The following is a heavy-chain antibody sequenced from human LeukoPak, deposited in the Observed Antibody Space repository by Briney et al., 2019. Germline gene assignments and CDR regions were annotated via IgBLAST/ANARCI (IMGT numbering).Heavy chain of an antibody. V-gene: IGHV4-39*07. D-gene: IGHD3-10*01. J-gene: IGHJ3*02. CDR1: GGSIGSNTHN. Sequence: SETLSLTCTLSGGSIGSNTHNWGWIRQSPGKGLEWIGSFSYRGSAYSGPSLKSRLVTSLDTSKNQFSLQLSSVTAADTALYYCVIFDSGSDGAFDIWGQGTAVTVSS. CDR3: VIFDSGSDGAFDI. CDR2: FSYRGSA.